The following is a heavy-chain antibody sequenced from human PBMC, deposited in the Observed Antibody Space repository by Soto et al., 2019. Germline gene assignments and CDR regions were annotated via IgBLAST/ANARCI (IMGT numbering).Heavy chain of an antibody. V-gene: IGHV4-31*03. J-gene: IGHJ6*02. CDR3: ARDRLMATAGTARHYFGLDV. CDR1: GGSIRSGGYY. Sequence: SETLSRTSTASGGSIRSGGYYWSWVRQSPRRGLEWIGNIYYTGSTYYNPSLKSRLTISVDTAKNQFSLNLRSVTAADTAVYYCARDRLMATAGTARHYFGLDVWGQGTTVTVSS. D-gene: IGHD5-18*01. CDR2: IYYTGST.